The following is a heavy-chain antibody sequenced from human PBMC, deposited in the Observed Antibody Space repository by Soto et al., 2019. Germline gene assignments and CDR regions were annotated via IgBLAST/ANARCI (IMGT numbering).Heavy chain of an antibody. CDR1: GGSISSGGYY. V-gene: IGHV4-31*03. CDR3: ARTYCSGGSCYSGGFDY. J-gene: IGHJ4*02. Sequence: QVQLQESGPGLVKPSQTLSLTCTVSGGSISSGGYYWSWIRQHPGKGLEWTGYIYYSGSTYYNPSLKSRVTISVDTSKNQYSLKLSSVTAADTAVYYCARTYCSGGSCYSGGFDYWGQGTLVTVSS. D-gene: IGHD2-15*01. CDR2: IYYSGST.